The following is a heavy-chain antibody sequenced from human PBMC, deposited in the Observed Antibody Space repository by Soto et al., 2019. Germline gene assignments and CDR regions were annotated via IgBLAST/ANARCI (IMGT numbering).Heavy chain of an antibody. J-gene: IGHJ4*02. Sequence: QVQLVQSGADVKKPGASVRVSCKASGYTFTSYAMHWVRQAPGQWLEWMGWINAGNGNTKYSQKFQGRVTITRDTSASTAYMELSILRSEDTAVYYCARASGYYDILTGYYPAASSDYWGQGTLVTVSS. V-gene: IGHV1-3*01. CDR3: ARASGYYDILTGYYPAASSDY. CDR1: GYTFTSYA. CDR2: INAGNGNT. D-gene: IGHD3-9*01.